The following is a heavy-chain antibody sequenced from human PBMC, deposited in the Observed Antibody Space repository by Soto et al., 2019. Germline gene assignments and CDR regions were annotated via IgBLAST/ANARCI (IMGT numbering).Heavy chain of an antibody. J-gene: IGHJ6*02. D-gene: IGHD3-9*01. CDR3: AADFLYDMLTGRDYYYYGMDV. Sequence: ASVKVSCKASGYTFTSYGISWVRRAPGQGLEWMGWISAYNGNTNYAQKLQGRVTMTRDTSTSTAYMELSSLRSEDTAVYYCAADFLYDMLTGRDYYYYGMDVWGQGTTVNVSS. CDR1: GYTFTSYG. CDR2: ISAYNGNT. V-gene: IGHV1-18*01.